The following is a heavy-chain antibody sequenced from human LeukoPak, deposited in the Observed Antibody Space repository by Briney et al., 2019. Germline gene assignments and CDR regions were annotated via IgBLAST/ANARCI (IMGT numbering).Heavy chain of an antibody. Sequence: SVKVSCKASGGTFSSYAISWVRQAPGQGLEWMGGIIPIFGTANYAQKFQGRVTITTDESTSTAYMELSSLRSEDTAVYYCARDTPPIAAAGTWGQGTLVTVSS. J-gene: IGHJ5*02. V-gene: IGHV1-69*05. CDR3: ARDTPPIAAAGT. D-gene: IGHD6-13*01. CDR2: IIPIFGTA. CDR1: GGTFSSYA.